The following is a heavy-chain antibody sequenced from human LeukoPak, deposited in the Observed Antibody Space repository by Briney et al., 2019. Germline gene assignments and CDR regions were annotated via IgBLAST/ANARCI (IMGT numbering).Heavy chain of an antibody. CDR3: ARGNYDYFDS. V-gene: IGHV4-34*01. CDR2: INHSGST. CDR1: GGSFSGYH. D-gene: IGHD1-7*01. Sequence: SETLSLTCAVYGGSFSGYHWSWLRQPPGKGLEWIGEINHSGSTNYNPSLKSRVTISVDTSKNQFSLKLSSVTAADTDVYFCARGNYDYFDSWGQGTLVTVSS. J-gene: IGHJ4*02.